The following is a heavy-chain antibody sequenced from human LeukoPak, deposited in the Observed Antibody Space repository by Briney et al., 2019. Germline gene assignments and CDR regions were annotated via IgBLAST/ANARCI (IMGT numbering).Heavy chain of an antibody. Sequence: NPSETLSLTCTVSGGSISSYYWSWIRQPPGKGLEWIGYIYYSGSTNYNPSLKSRVTISVDTSKNQFSLKLSSVTAADTAVYYCASSDSIAVAGSFDYWGQGTLVTVSS. CDR3: ASSDSIAVAGSFDY. D-gene: IGHD6-19*01. CDR1: GGSISSYY. V-gene: IGHV4-59*08. CDR2: IYYSGST. J-gene: IGHJ4*02.